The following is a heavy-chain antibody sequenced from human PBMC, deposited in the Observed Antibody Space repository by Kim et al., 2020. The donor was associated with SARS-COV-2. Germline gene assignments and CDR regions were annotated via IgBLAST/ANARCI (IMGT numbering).Heavy chain of an antibody. CDR2: ISTSGTTI. V-gene: IGHV3-11*01. D-gene: IGHD1-1*01. CDR3: AREETTRYGMDV. CDR1: GFAFSDHY. Sequence: GGSLRLSCAASGFAFSDHYMSWIRQVPGKGLQWVSYISTSGTTIWYADSVRGRFTIFRDNAKNSLYLQMNSLRAEDTAVYYCAREETTRYGMDVWGQGTMVTVSS. J-gene: IGHJ6*02.